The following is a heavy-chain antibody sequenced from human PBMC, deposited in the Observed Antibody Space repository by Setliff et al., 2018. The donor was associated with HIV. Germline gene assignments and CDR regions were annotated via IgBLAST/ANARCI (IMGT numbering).Heavy chain of an antibody. CDR1: GGSVSTTNYY. J-gene: IGHJ3*02. CDR2: IHYSGSAA. CDR3: AREVDGLTTSDAFDI. D-gene: IGHD4-17*01. V-gene: IGHV4-30-4*08. Sequence: PSETLSLTCTVSGGSVSTTNYYWSWIRQPPGKGLEWIGYIHYSGSAAYYSPSLQSRSTISIDTSKNQFSLRLTSVTAADTAIYYCAREVDGLTTSDAFDIWGRGTMVTVSS.